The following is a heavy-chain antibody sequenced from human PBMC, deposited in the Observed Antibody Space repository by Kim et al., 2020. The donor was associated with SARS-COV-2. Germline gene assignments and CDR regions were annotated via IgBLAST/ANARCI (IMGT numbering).Heavy chain of an antibody. CDR3: ARKGIVPAAMPAGNWFDP. J-gene: IGHJ5*02. CDR1: GGSISSGGYY. V-gene: IGHV4-31*03. D-gene: IGHD2-2*01. CDR2: IYYSGST. Sequence: SETLSLTCTVSGGSISSGGYYWSWIRQHPGKGLEWIGYIYYSGSTYYNPSLKSRVTISVDTSKNQFSLKLSSVTAADTAVYYCARKGIVPAAMPAGNWFDPWGQGTLVTVSS.